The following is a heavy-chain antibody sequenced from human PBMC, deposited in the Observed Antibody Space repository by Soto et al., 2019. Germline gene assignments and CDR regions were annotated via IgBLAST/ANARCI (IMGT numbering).Heavy chain of an antibody. J-gene: IGHJ4*02. Sequence: QITLKESGPPLVKPTQTLTLTCTFSGFSLSTSEVGVGWIRQPPGKALEWLALIYWDDDKRYSPSLKSRLTITKYTSKNQVVLTMTNMDPVDTATYYCAHRFDWYYFDYWGQGTLVTVSS. CDR1: GFSLSTSEVG. CDR2: IYWDDDK. V-gene: IGHV2-5*02. D-gene: IGHD3-9*01. CDR3: AHRFDWYYFDY.